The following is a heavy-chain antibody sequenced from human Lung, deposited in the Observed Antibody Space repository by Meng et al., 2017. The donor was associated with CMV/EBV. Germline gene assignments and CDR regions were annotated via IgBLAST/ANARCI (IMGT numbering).Heavy chain of an antibody. J-gene: IGHJ6*01. D-gene: IGHD2-2*01. CDR1: GFTFSSYW. V-gene: IGHV3-7*01. Sequence: GEXXKISCAASGFTFSSYWMSWVRQAPGKGLEWVANIKQDGSEKYYVDSVKGRFTISRDNAKNSLYLQMNSLRAEDTAVYYCARDPRGVNIVVVHNGMDVWXQGNXVNGAS. CDR2: IKQDGSEK. CDR3: ARDPRGVNIVVVHNGMDV.